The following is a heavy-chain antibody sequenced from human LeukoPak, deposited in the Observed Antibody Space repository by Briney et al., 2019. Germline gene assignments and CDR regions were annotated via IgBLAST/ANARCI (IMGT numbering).Heavy chain of an antibody. CDR1: GFTFSNYW. Sequence: GGSLRLSCAASGFTFSNYWMSWVRQAPGKGLEWVANIKEDGSEKYYVDSVKGRFTISRDNSKNTLYLQMNSLRAEDTAVYYCAKGLFAYSSSWYFSYWGQGTLVTVSS. CDR3: AKGLFAYSSSWYFSY. J-gene: IGHJ4*02. CDR2: IKEDGSEK. V-gene: IGHV3-7*03. D-gene: IGHD6-13*01.